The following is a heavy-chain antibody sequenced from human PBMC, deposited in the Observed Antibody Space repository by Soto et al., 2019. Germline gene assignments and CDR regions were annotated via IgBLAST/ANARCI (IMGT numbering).Heavy chain of an antibody. CDR1: GFTFSSYP. CDR2: VSGSGGST. CDR3: ANMWSGGYDYGDY. Sequence: EVQLLESGGGLVQPGGSLRLSCAASGFTFSSYPMSWVRQAPGKGLEWVSAVSGSGGSTYYADSVKGRFTISRDNSRNTLYLQMSSLRAEDTAVYYCANMWSGGYDYGDYWGQGTLVTVSS. J-gene: IGHJ4*02. D-gene: IGHD3-22*01. V-gene: IGHV3-23*01.